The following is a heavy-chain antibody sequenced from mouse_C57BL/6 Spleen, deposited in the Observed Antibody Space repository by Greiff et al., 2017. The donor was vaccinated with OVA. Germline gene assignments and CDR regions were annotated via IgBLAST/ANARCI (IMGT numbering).Heavy chain of an antibody. Sequence: QVQLKQSGPELVKPGASVKISCKASGYAFSSSWMNWVKQRPGKGLEWIGRIYPGDGDTNYNGKFKGKATLTADKSSSTAYMQLSSLTSEDSAVYFCATPPHSSGYAMDYWGQGTSVTVSS. D-gene: IGHD3-2*02. J-gene: IGHJ4*01. CDR1: GYAFSSSW. CDR3: ATPPHSSGYAMDY. CDR2: IYPGDGDT. V-gene: IGHV1-82*01.